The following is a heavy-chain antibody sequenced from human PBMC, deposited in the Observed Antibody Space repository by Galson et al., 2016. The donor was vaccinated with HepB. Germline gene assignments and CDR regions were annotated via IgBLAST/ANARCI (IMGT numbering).Heavy chain of an antibody. CDR3: ARDTDSGSRADW. J-gene: IGHJ4*02. Sequence: SLRLSCAASGFTVSDNYMSWVRQAPGEGLEWVSIIYSAGDTYYADSVKGRFTVSRDDSKNILYLQMNCLRPEDTAVYYCARDTDSGSRADWWGQGTLVTVSS. V-gene: IGHV3-53*01. D-gene: IGHD6-13*01. CDR2: IYSAGDT. CDR1: GFTVSDNY.